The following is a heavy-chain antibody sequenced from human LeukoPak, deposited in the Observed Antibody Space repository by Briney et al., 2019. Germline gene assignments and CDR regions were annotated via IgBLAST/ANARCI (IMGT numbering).Heavy chain of an antibody. CDR2: INHSGST. V-gene: IGHV4-34*01. CDR3: APDPGDLENY. Sequence: SETLSLTCAVYGGSFSGYYWSWIRQPPGKGLEWIGEINHSGSTNYNPSLKSRVTISVDTSKNQFSLKLSSVTAADTAVYYCAPDPGDLENYWGQGTLVTVSS. D-gene: IGHD7-27*01. J-gene: IGHJ4*02. CDR1: GGSFSGYY.